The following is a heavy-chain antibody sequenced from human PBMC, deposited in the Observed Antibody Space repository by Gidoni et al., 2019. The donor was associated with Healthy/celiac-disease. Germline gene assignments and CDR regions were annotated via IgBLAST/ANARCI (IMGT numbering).Heavy chain of an antibody. CDR3: ARSSDGSGRGRMGFDY. CDR1: GFPFSSYW. CDR2: IKQDGSEK. Sequence: EVQLVESGGGLVQPGGSLRLSCAASGFPFSSYWMSWVRPAPGKGLEWVANIKQDGSEKYYVDSVKGRFTISRDNAKNSLYLQMNSLRAEDTAVYYCARSSDGSGRGRMGFDYWGQGTLVTVSS. D-gene: IGHD1-26*01. J-gene: IGHJ4*02. V-gene: IGHV3-7*03.